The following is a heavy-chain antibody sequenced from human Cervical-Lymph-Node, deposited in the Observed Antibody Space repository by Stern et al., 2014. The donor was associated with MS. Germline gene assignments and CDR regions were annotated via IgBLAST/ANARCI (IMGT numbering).Heavy chain of an antibody. CDR1: GYTFTSYG. V-gene: IGHV1-18*01. J-gene: IGHJ3*02. Sequence: QVQLVQSGAEVKKPGASVKVSCKASGYTFTSYGISWVRQAAGPGLEWMGWISTYNATTSDAQMLQGRFAMTTDTSTSTAYMELRSLRSDDTAVYYCARGLLGSENAFDIWGQGTMVTVSS. CDR3: ARGLLGSENAFDI. CDR2: ISTYNATT. D-gene: IGHD2-15*01.